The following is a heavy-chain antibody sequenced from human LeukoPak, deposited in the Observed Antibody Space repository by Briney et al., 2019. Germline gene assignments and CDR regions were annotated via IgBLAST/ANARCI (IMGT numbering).Heavy chain of an antibody. Sequence: SETLSLTCTVSGGSISSSSYYWGWIRQPPGKGLEGIGSIYYSGSTYYNPSLKSRVTISVDTSKNQFSLKLSSVTAADTAVYYCARGRGAAGIHDAFDIWGQGTMVTVSS. CDR1: GGSISSSSYY. CDR2: IYYSGST. D-gene: IGHD6-13*01. CDR3: ARGRGAAGIHDAFDI. J-gene: IGHJ3*02. V-gene: IGHV4-39*07.